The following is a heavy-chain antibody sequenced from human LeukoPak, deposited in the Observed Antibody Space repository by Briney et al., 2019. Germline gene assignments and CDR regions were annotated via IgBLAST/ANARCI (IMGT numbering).Heavy chain of an antibody. V-gene: IGHV4-59*12. Sequence: SETLTLTCTVSGGSIRGYYWSWIRQPPGKGLEWIAHMYYSGSSKYNPYLKSRATISRDTSKNQFSLKLTSVTAADTAVYYCAREGDSSSVGWFDPWGQGALVTVSS. CDR3: AREGDSSSVGWFDP. D-gene: IGHD6-13*01. CDR1: GGSIRGYY. J-gene: IGHJ5*02. CDR2: MYYSGSS.